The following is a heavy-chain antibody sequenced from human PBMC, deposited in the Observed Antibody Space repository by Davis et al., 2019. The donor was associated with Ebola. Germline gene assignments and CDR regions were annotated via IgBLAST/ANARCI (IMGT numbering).Heavy chain of an antibody. CDR2: INPHNGNT. D-gene: IGHD1-26*01. Sequence: ASVKVSCKTSGYTFINYGITWVRQAPGQGLEWMGWINPHNGNTNYAQNVQGRVSMTADTSTSTAYMEVGSLRSDDTAVYYCARDGYSGSYGYWGQGTLVTVSS. J-gene: IGHJ4*02. CDR1: GYTFINYG. V-gene: IGHV1-18*04. CDR3: ARDGYSGSYGY.